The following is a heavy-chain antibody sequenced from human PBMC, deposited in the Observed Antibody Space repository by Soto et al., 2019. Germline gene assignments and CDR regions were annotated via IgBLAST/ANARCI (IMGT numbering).Heavy chain of an antibody. CDR2: IIPILGIA. CDR3: VRLPWVDYGGIFDP. Sequence: VSCKASGGTFSSYTISWVRQAPGQGLEWMGRIIPILGIANYAQKFQGRVTITADKSTSTAYMELSSLRSEDTAVYYCVRLPWVDYGGIFDPWGQGTLVTVSS. D-gene: IGHD2-15*01. CDR1: GGTFSSYT. V-gene: IGHV1-69*02. J-gene: IGHJ5*02.